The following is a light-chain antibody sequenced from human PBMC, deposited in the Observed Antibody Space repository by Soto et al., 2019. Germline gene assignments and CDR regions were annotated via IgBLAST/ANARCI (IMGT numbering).Light chain of an antibody. Sequence: QTVVTQEPSFSVSPGGTVTLTCGLNSGSVSTNYYPAWYQQTPGQAPRALIYNTNTRSSGVPYRFSGSILGNKAALTISGAQADDESDYYCVLYMTGGTGVFGGGTKLTVL. CDR2: NTN. CDR3: VLYMTGGTGV. CDR1: SGSVSTNYY. J-gene: IGLJ3*02. V-gene: IGLV8-61*01.